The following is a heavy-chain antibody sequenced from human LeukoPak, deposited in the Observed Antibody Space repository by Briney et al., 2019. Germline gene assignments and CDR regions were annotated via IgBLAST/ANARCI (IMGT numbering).Heavy chain of an antibody. V-gene: IGHV3-11*04. D-gene: IGHD3-22*01. CDR1: GFTFSDYY. Sequence: PGGSLRLSCAASGFTFSDYYMNWIRQAPGKGLEWVSSITSSGSAIFYADSVKGRFTISRDNAKNSLHLQMNSLRAEDTAVYYCARGLDYYDGSGDDYWGQGTLVTVSS. CDR3: ARGLDYYDGSGDDY. CDR2: ITSSGSAI. J-gene: IGHJ4*02.